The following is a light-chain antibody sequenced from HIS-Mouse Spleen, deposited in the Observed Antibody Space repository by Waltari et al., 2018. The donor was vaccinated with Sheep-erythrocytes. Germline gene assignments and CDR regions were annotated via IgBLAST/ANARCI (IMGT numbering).Light chain of an antibody. CDR1: KLGDKY. CDR2: QDS. J-gene: IGLJ2*01. Sequence: SYELTQPPSVSVSPGQTASITCSGDKLGDKYACWYQQKPGQYPVLVIYQDSKRPSGIPVRFSGSNSGNTATLTISGTQAMDEADYYCQAWDSSTAVFGGGTKLTVL. V-gene: IGLV3-1*01. CDR3: QAWDSSTAV.